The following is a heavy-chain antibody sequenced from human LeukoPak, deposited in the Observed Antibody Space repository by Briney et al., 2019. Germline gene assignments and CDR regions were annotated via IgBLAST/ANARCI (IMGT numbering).Heavy chain of an antibody. CDR2: IYNSGST. CDR3: ARHAIYSGDYSFWFDP. V-gene: IGHV4-59*08. CDR1: GGSVTTYY. Sequence: SETLSPTCTVSGGSVTTYYWSWIRQPPGKGLEWIAYIYNSGSTNYNPSLKSRVTISVDTPKNQVSLRLSSVTAADTAVYYCARHAIYSGDYSFWFDPWGLGTLVTVSS. J-gene: IGHJ5*02. D-gene: IGHD1-26*01.